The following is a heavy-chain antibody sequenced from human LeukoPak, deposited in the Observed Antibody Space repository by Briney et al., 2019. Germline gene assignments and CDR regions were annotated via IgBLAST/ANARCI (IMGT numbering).Heavy chain of an antibody. J-gene: IGHJ4*02. Sequence: WGSLRLSCAASGFTFSSYSMNWVRQAPGKGLEWVSYISSSSSTIYYADSVKGRFTISRDNAKNSLYLQMNSLRAEDTAVYYCANLGPPGRDHYLESWGQGTLVTVSS. CDR3: ANLGPPGRDHYLES. D-gene: IGHD5-24*01. V-gene: IGHV3-48*01. CDR2: ISSSSSTI. CDR1: GFTFSSYS.